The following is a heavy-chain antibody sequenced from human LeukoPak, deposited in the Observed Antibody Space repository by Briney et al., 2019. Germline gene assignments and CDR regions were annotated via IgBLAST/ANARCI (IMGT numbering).Heavy chain of an antibody. CDR2: ISYDGSNK. CDR1: GFTFSSYG. Sequence: GGSLRLSCAASGFTFSSYGMHWVRQAPGKGLEWVAVISYDGSNKYYADSVKGRFTISRDNSKNTLYLQMNSLRAEDTAVYYCAKDPYTAWRILRLGELSLYFDYWGQGTLVTVSS. V-gene: IGHV3-30*18. J-gene: IGHJ4*02. D-gene: IGHD3-16*02. CDR3: AKDPYTAWRILRLGELSLYFDY.